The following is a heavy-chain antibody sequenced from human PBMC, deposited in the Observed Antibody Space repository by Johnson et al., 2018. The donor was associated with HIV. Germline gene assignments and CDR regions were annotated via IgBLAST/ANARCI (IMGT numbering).Heavy chain of an antibody. CDR3: ARDRVGATAFDM. J-gene: IGHJ3*02. V-gene: IGHV3-15*01. D-gene: IGHD1-26*01. Sequence: MQLVESGGGLVKPGGSLRLSCAVYGLSFSKAWMSWVRQAPGKGLEWVGRIKTKTEGGTTDYAASVKGRFTISRDDSKNTLYLQINSLKTEDTAVYYCARDRVGATAFDMWGQGTMVTVSS. CDR2: IKTKTEGGTT. CDR1: GLSFSKAW.